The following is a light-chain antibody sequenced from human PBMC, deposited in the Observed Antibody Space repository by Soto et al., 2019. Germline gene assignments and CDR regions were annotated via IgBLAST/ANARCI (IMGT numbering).Light chain of an antibody. CDR1: QSLVHSDGNTY. V-gene: IGKV2-30*02. CDR2: KVS. J-gene: IGKJ2*03. Sequence: DVVMTQSPLSLPVTLGQPASISCRSSQSLVHSDGNTYLHWFQQRRGQSPRRLIYKVSNRDSGVRDGFSGSGSGTDFTLKISRVEAEDVGVYYCLQGPHWPPYSFGQGTKLEIK. CDR3: LQGPHWPPYS.